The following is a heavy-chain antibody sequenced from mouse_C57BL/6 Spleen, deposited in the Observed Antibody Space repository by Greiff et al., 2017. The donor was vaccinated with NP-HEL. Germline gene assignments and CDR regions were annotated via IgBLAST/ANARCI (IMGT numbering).Heavy chain of an antibody. CDR3: ARGHYSNYPAWFAY. CDR2: ISSGSSTI. D-gene: IGHD2-5*01. Sequence: EVQLVESGGGLVKPGGSLKLSCAASGFTFSDYGMHWVRQAPEKGLEWVAYISSGSSTIYYADTVKGRFTISRDNAKNTLFLQMTSLRSEDTAMYYCARGHYSNYPAWFAYWGQGTLVTVSA. V-gene: IGHV5-17*01. CDR1: GFTFSDYG. J-gene: IGHJ3*01.